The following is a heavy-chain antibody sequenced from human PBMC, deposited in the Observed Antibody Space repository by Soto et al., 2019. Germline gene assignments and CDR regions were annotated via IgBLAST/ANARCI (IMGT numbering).Heavy chain of an antibody. V-gene: IGHV3-23*01. D-gene: IGHD6-19*01. J-gene: IGHJ4*02. Sequence: EVQLLESGGGWVQPGESLRLSCTASGFTFSSYAMSWVRQAPGKGLEWVSTIGASTGNTFYADSVKGRFTISRDNSKNTLYLQMNSLRAEDTAIFYCAKRYSSGWYYFDNWGQGTPVTVSS. CDR3: AKRYSSGWYYFDN. CDR1: GFTFSSYA. CDR2: IGASTGNT.